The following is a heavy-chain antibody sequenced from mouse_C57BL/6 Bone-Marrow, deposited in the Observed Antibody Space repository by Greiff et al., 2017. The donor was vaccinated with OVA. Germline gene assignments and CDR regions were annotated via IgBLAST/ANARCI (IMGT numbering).Heavy chain of an antibody. J-gene: IGHJ4*01. Sequence: LMESGAELVRPGASVTLSCKASGYTFTDYEMHWVKQTPVHGLEWIGAIDPETGGTAYNQKFKGKAILTADKSSSTAYMELRSLTSEDSAVYYCTREDDGYPYAMDYWGQGTSVTVSS. CDR3: TREDDGYPYAMDY. D-gene: IGHD2-3*01. CDR1: GYTFTDYE. CDR2: IDPETGGT. V-gene: IGHV1-15*01.